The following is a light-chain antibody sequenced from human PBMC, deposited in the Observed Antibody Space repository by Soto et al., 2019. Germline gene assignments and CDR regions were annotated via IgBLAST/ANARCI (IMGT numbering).Light chain of an antibody. V-gene: IGKV1-8*01. J-gene: IGKJ4*01. CDR2: APS. Sequence: AIRMTQSPSSFSASTGDKVTITCRASQGISSYLAWYQQKPGKAPKLVIYAPSTLQSGDPSRFSGSGSGTDFTLTISCLQSEDFATYYCQQYYSYPVTFGGGTKVEIK. CDR1: QGISSY. CDR3: QQYYSYPVT.